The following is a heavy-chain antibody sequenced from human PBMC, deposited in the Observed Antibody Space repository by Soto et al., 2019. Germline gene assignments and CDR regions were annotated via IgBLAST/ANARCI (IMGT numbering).Heavy chain of an antibody. Sequence: GGSLRLSCAASGFTFSSYGMHWVRQAPGKGLEWVAVISYDGSNKYYADSVKGRFTISRDNSKNTLYLQMNSLRAEDTAVYYCAKDRASSAAVAWFDPWGQGT. CDR3: AKDRASSAAVAWFDP. CDR1: GFTFSSYG. J-gene: IGHJ5*02. V-gene: IGHV3-30*18. D-gene: IGHD6-13*01. CDR2: ISYDGSNK.